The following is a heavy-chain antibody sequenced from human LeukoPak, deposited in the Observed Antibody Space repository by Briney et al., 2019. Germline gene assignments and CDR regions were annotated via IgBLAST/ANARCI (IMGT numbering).Heavy chain of an antibody. CDR3: ASSGSSSWYGDFDY. CDR1: GGSFSGYY. Sequence: KPSETLSLTCAVYGGSFSGYYWSWIRQPPGKGLEWIGEINHSGSTNYNPSLKSRVTISVDTSKNQFSLKLSSVTAADTAVYYCASSGSSSWYGDFDYWGQGTLVTVSS. V-gene: IGHV4-34*01. D-gene: IGHD6-13*01. CDR2: INHSGST. J-gene: IGHJ4*02.